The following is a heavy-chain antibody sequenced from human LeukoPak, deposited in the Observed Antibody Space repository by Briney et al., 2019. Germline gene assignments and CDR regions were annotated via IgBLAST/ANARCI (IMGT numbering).Heavy chain of an antibody. CDR3: ARDLKYSGSYYVAY. CDR2: INPNSGGT. D-gene: IGHD1-26*01. Sequence: ASVKVSCKASGYTFTGYYIHWVRQAPGQGLEWMGWINPNSGGTNYAQKFQGRVTITRDTSISTAYMELSRLRSDDTDVYHGARDLKYSGSYYVAYWGQGTQVTVSS. CDR1: GYTFTGYY. J-gene: IGHJ4*02. V-gene: IGHV1-2*02.